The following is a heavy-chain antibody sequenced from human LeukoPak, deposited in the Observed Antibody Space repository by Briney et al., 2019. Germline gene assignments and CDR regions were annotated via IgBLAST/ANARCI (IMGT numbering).Heavy chain of an antibody. J-gene: IGHJ4*02. CDR1: GGTFSSYA. D-gene: IGHD3-10*01. V-gene: IGHV1-69*05. Sequence: GASVKVSCKASGGTFSSYAISWVRQAPGQGLEWMGGIIPIFGTANYAQKFQGRVTITTDESTSTAYMELSSLRSEDTAVYYCARGVVPREYYFDYWGQGTLVTVSS. CDR3: ARGVVPREYYFDY. CDR2: IIPIFGTA.